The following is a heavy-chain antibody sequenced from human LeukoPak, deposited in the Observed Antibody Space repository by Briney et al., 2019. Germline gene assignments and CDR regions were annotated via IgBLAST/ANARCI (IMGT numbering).Heavy chain of an antibody. CDR1: VYTFTGYY. Sequence: ASVKVSCKASVYTFTGYYIHWVRQALGQGFEWMGWISPYNGNTNYAQKFQGRVTMTTDTSTRTAYMELRSLRSDDTAVYYCARGLRGYYDTGGYTWDAFDIWGQGTMVTVSS. CDR3: ARGLRGYYDTGGYTWDAFDI. D-gene: IGHD3-22*01. J-gene: IGHJ3*02. CDR2: ISPYNGNT. V-gene: IGHV1-18*04.